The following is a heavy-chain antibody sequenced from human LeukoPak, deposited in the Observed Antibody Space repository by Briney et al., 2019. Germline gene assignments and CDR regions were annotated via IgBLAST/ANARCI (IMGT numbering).Heavy chain of an antibody. V-gene: IGHV3-23*01. Sequence: PRGSPRDSRTASGFTLSSLATTWVRQAPGKGLEWVSTIRSNGGTTFNADSVKGRFTISRDNSKNTLYLELNSLRVEDTATFYCAKGQELDDMVFDSWGQRTLVTVSS. D-gene: IGHD1-1*01. CDR2: IRSNGGTT. J-gene: IGHJ4*02. CDR3: AKGQELDDMVFDS. CDR1: GFTLSSLA.